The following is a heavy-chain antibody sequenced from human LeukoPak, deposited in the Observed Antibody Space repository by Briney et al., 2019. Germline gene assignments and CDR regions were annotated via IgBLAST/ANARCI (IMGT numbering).Heavy chain of an antibody. D-gene: IGHD5-24*01. CDR3: AKVGEMGTTLYYFHY. J-gene: IGHJ4*02. CDR2: IYSGGTT. CDR1: GFTVSSND. V-gene: IGHV3-53*01. Sequence: GGSLRLSCAASGFTVSSNDMSWVRQAPGKGLEWVSVIYSGGTTYYADSVKGRFTISRDNSKNTLYLQMNSLRADDTAVYYCAKVGEMGTTLYYFHYWGQGTLVTVSS.